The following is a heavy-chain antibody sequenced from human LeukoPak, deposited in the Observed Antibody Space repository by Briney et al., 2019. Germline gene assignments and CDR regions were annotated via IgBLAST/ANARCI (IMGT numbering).Heavy chain of an antibody. CDR2: ISGSGANI. D-gene: IGHD2-21*01. V-gene: IGHV3-23*01. Sequence: GGSLRLSCAASGFTFSNYAMSWVRQAPGKGLEWVSVISGSGANIYYVDSVKGRFSISRDNSKNTLYLQMDSLRGEDTAVYYCAKDFRIGYSAHFDYWGQGALVTVSS. J-gene: IGHJ4*02. CDR3: AKDFRIGYSAHFDY. CDR1: GFTFSNYA.